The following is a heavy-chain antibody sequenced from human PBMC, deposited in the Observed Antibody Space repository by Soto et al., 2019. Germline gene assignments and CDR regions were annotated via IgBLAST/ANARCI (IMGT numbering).Heavy chain of an antibody. Sequence: SRPTLVNPTPSLTLTCTFSAFSLSTNGVGVGWIRQPPGKPLEWLAVIYWNEGKRYSRSLKSRLSITKDTSKNQVVLTMTTMDPVDIATYYCVHTLMLHTITAAHYIDYSGPAILVTV. J-gene: IGHJ4*02. V-gene: IGHV2-5*01. CDR2: IYWNEGK. CDR1: AFSLSTNGVG. CDR3: VHTLMLHTITAAHYIDY. D-gene: IGHD3-3*01.